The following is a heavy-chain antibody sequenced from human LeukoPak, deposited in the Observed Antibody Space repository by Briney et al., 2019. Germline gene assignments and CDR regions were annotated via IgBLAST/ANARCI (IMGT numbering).Heavy chain of an antibody. D-gene: IGHD1-26*01. CDR3: ARSGRGGAFDI. J-gene: IGHJ3*02. CDR2: IYSDGSRT. V-gene: IGHV3-74*01. CDR1: GFTLSSNW. Sequence: GGSLRLSCAGSGFTLSSNWMHWVRQAPGKGLVWVSRIYSDGSRTNYADSVKGRFTISRDNAKNTRYLQMNSLRAEDTAVYYCARSGRGGAFDIWGQGTMVTVSS.